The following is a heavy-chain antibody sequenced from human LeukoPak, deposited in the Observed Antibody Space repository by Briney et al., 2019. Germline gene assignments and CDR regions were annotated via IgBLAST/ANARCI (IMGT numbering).Heavy chain of an antibody. V-gene: IGHV4-39*07. CDR1: GGSISSSNYY. J-gene: IGHJ4*02. CDR3: ARKDPPTGAGSGSYV. CDR2: MYYSGSTY. D-gene: IGHD1-26*01. Sequence: SETLSLTCTVSGGSISSSNYYWDWIRQPPGKGLEWIGTMYYSGSTYYYNPSLKSRVTISVDTSKSQFSLKLTSVTAADTAVYYCARKDPPTGAGSGSYVWGQGTLVTVSS.